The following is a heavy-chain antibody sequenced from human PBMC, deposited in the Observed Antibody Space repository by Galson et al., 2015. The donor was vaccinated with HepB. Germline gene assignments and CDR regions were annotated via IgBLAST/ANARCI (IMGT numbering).Heavy chain of an antibody. D-gene: IGHD4-17*01. CDR3: ARWGRDYGDYGSHSNPYIDY. V-gene: IGHV1-2*02. CDR1: GYTFTGYY. J-gene: IGHJ4*02. CDR2: INPNSGGT. Sequence: QSGAEVKKPGASVKVSCKASGYTFTGYYTHWVRQAPGQGLEWMGWINPNSGGTNYAQKFQGRVTMTRDTSISTAYMELSRLRSDDTAVYYCARWGRDYGDYGSHSNPYIDYWGQGTLVTVSS.